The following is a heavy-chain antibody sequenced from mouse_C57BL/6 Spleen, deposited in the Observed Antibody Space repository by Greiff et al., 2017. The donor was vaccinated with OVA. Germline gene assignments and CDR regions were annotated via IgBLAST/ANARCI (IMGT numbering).Heavy chain of an antibody. CDR2: INPSNGGT. CDR3: ARSGGLRPLAMDY. V-gene: IGHV1-53*01. CDR1: GYTFTSYW. D-gene: IGHD2-4*01. J-gene: IGHJ4*01. Sequence: VQLQQPGTELVKPGASVKLSCKASGYTFTSYWMHWVKQRPGQGLEWIGNINPSNGGTNYNEKFKSKATLTVDKSSSTAYMQLSSLTSEDSAVYYCARSGGLRPLAMDYWGQGTSVTVSS.